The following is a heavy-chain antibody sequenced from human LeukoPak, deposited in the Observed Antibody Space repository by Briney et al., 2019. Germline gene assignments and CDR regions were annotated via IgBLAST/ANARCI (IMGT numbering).Heavy chain of an antibody. V-gene: IGHV3-48*01. CDR3: ARDRDTGLNY. CDR2: ISSSSSTI. J-gene: IGHJ4*02. CDR1: GFTFSSYT. D-gene: IGHD5-18*01. Sequence: SGGSLRLSCAASGFTFSSYTMNWVRQTPGKGLEWVSYISSSSSTIYYADSVKGRFTVSRDNAKNSLYLQMNSLRAEDTAVYYCARDRDTGLNYWGQGTLVTVSS.